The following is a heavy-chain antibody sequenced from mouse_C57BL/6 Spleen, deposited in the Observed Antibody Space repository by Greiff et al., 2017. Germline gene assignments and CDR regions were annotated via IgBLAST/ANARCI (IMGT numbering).Heavy chain of an antibody. J-gene: IGHJ1*03. CDR2: ISSGSSTI. V-gene: IGHV5-17*01. Sequence: EVHLVESGGGLVKPGGSLKLSCAASGFTFSDYGMHWVRQAPEKGLEWVAYISSGSSTIYYADTVKGRFTISRDNTKNTLFLQMTSLRSEDTAMYYCAGGGGNYFWYFDVWGTGTTVTVSS. CDR1: GFTFSDYG. CDR3: AGGGGNYFWYFDV. D-gene: IGHD2-1*01.